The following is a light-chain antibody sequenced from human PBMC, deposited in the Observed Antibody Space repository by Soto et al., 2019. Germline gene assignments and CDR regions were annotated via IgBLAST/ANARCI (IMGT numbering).Light chain of an antibody. V-gene: IGLV1-44*01. CDR1: SSNIGSNS. CDR3: GAWDDSLVV. Sequence: QSVLTQPPSASGTPGQRGTISCSGSSSNIGSNSVNWYQQLPGTAPKLLIYNNNQRPSGVPDRFSGSKSGTSASLAIGGLQSEDEADYYRGAWDDSLVVFGAGTKLTVL. J-gene: IGLJ2*01. CDR2: NNN.